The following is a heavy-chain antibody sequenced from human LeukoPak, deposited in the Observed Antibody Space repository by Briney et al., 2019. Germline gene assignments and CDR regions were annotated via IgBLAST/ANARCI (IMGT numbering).Heavy chain of an antibody. V-gene: IGHV4/OR15-8*01. J-gene: IGHJ4*02. CDR3: ASVPGTWVDS. D-gene: IGHD1-1*01. CDR2: IYHSGSP. Sequence: SETLSLTCVVSGGSFTSRNWWSWVRQSPGKGLEWIGEIYHSGSPNYNPSLKSRATISVDKSKNHFSLNLTSVTVADTAVYYCASVPGTWVDSWGQGTLVTVSS. CDR1: GGSFTSRNW.